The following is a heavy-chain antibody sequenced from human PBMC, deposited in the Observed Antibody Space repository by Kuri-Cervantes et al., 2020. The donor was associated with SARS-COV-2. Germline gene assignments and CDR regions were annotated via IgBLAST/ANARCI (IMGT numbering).Heavy chain of an antibody. CDR1: GYSISSGYY. CDR2: INHSGST. CDR3: ARDIEDGYNRNWFDP. J-gene: IGHJ5*02. Sequence: GSLRLSCTVSGYSISSGYYWGWIRQPPGKGLEWIGEINHSGSTNYNPSLKSRVTISVDTSKNQFSLEVTSVTAADTALYYCARDIEDGYNRNWFDPWGQGTLVTVSS. V-gene: IGHV4-38-2*02. D-gene: IGHD5-24*01.